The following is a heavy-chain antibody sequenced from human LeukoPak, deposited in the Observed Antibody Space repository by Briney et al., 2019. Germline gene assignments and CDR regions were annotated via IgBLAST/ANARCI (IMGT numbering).Heavy chain of an antibody. J-gene: IGHJ4*02. Sequence: SVKVSCKASGGTFSSYAISWVRQAPGQELEWMGRIFPILGIANYAQKFQGRVTITADKSTSTAYMELSSLRSEDTAVYYCARSNYGSGSYIDYWGQGTLVTVSS. CDR2: IFPILGIA. CDR1: GGTFSSYA. CDR3: ARSNYGSGSYIDY. D-gene: IGHD3-10*01. V-gene: IGHV1-69*04.